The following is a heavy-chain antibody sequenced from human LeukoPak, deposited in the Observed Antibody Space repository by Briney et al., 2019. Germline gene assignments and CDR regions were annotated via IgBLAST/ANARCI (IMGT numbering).Heavy chain of an antibody. CDR1: GFTFSSYA. J-gene: IGHJ4*02. D-gene: IGHD3-22*01. CDR3: ARGRGYYDSSGYYYFDY. Sequence: GSLRLSCAASGFTFSSYAMHWVRQAPGKGLEWVAVISYDGSNKYYADSVKGRFTISRDNSKNTLYLQMNSLRAEDTAVYYCARGRGYYDSSGYYYFDYWGQGTLVTVSS. V-gene: IGHV3-30-3*01. CDR2: ISYDGSNK.